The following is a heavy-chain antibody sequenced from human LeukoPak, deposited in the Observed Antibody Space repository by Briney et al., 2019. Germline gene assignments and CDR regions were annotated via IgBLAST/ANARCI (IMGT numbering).Heavy chain of an antibody. Sequence: GGSLRLSCTASGFTFGDYAMSGLRQAPGKGLEWVSAISGSGGSTYYADSVKGRFAISRDNSKNTLYLQMNSLRAEDTAVYYCAKDRENNYYDSSGYYLDAFDIWGRGTMVTVSS. V-gene: IGHV3-23*01. CDR1: GFTFGDYA. J-gene: IGHJ3*02. CDR2: ISGSGGST. D-gene: IGHD3-22*01. CDR3: AKDRENNYYDSSGYYLDAFDI.